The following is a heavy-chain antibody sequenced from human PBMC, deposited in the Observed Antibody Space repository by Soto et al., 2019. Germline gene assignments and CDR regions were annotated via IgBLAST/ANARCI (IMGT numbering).Heavy chain of an antibody. D-gene: IGHD2-15*01. V-gene: IGHV3-74*01. CDR1: GFTFSNSW. J-gene: IGHJ4*02. CDR2: INIDGSST. Sequence: EVQLVESGGGLVQPGGSLRLSCAASGFTFSNSWMHWVRQVPGEGLMWVSRINIDGSSTWYADSVKGRFTVSRDNAKNTLYLQMISLTADDTAVYFCVGDLGAAPTEWGQGTLVTVSS. CDR3: VGDLGAAPTE.